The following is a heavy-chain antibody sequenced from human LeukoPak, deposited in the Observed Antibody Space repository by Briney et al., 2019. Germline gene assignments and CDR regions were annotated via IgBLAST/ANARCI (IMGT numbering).Heavy chain of an antibody. CDR3: AKDQGRIQLYLLPYFDY. J-gene: IGHJ4*02. CDR1: GFTFSSYW. D-gene: IGHD5-18*01. Sequence: GGPLRLSCAASGFTFSSYWMHWVRQAPGKGLVWVSRINSDGSSTSYADSVKGRFTISRDNSKNTLYLQMNSLRVEDTAVYYCAKDQGRIQLYLLPYFDYWGQGTLVTVSS. CDR2: INSDGSST. V-gene: IGHV3-74*01.